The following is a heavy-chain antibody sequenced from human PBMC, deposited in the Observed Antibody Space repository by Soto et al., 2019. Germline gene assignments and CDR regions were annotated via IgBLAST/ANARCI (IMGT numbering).Heavy chain of an antibody. J-gene: IGHJ4*02. Sequence: EVQLVESGGGLVQAGRSLRLSCAASGFTFDDYAMHWVRQAPGKGLEWVSGISWNSGSIGYADSVKGRFTISRDNAKNFLYLQMISLRAEDTALYYCAKDRGLVLSFYFDYWGQGTLVTVSS. CDR1: GFTFDDYA. D-gene: IGHD6-19*01. CDR2: ISWNSGSI. CDR3: AKDRGLVLSFYFDY. V-gene: IGHV3-9*01.